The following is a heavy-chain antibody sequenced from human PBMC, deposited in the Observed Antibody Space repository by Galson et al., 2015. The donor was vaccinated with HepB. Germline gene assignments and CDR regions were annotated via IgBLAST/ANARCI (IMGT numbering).Heavy chain of an antibody. CDR1: GFTVSSNY. CDR3: ARESSSGYYFDY. Sequence: SLRLSCAASGFTVSSNYMSRVRQAPGKGLEWVSVIYSGGSTYYADSVKGRFTISRDNSKNTLYLQMNSLRAEDTAVYYCARESSSGYYFDYWGQGTLVTVSS. V-gene: IGHV3-66*01. CDR2: IYSGGST. D-gene: IGHD6-6*01. J-gene: IGHJ4*02.